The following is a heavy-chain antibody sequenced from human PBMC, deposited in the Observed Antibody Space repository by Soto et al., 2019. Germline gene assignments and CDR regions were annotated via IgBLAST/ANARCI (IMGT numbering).Heavy chain of an antibody. J-gene: IGHJ4*02. CDR1: GFTFSSYS. D-gene: IGHD1-26*01. CDR3: ARDRARIVGATDY. CDR2: ISSSSSYI. V-gene: IGHV3-21*01. Sequence: EVQLVESGGGLVKPGGSLRLSCAASGFTFSSYSMNWVRQAPGKGLEWVSSISSSSSYIYYADSVKGRFTISRDNAKNSLYPQMNSLRAEDTAVYYCARDRARIVGATDYWGQGTLVTVSS.